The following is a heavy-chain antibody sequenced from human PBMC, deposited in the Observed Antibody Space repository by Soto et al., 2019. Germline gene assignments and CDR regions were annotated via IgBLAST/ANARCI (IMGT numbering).Heavy chain of an antibody. D-gene: IGHD6-13*01. V-gene: IGHV3-23*01. CDR2: ISGSGGST. CDR3: AKGVDSSSWSPYNWFDP. J-gene: IGHJ5*02. Sequence: GGSLRLSCAASGFTFSSYAMSWVRQAPGKGLEWVSAISGSGGSTYYADSVKGRFTISRDNSENTLYLQMNSLRAEDTAVYYCAKGVDSSSWSPYNWFDPWGQGTLVTVSS. CDR1: GFTFSSYA.